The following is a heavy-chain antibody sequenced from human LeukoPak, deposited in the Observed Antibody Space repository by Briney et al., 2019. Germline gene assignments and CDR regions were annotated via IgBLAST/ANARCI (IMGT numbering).Heavy chain of an antibody. CDR1: GGSISSGGYY. Sequence: SETLSLTCTVSGGSISSGGYYWSWIRQHPGKGLEWIGCIYYSGTTYYHPSLTSRVAISVDTSKNQFSLKLSSVTAADTAVYYCARDASMIGSQDDAFDIWGQGTMVTVSS. V-gene: IGHV4-31*03. CDR2: IYYSGTT. CDR3: ARDASMIGSQDDAFDI. D-gene: IGHD3-10*02. J-gene: IGHJ3*02.